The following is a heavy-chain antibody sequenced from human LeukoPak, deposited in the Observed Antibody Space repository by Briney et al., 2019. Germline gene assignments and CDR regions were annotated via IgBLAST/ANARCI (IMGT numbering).Heavy chain of an antibody. CDR1: GFTFSNAW. Sequence: GGSLRLSCAASGFTFSNAWMSWVRQAPGKGLEWVTVISYDGSYKDYPDSVKGRFTISRDNSKNTLYLQMNSLRPEDTAVYYCARGARKGDDYGGFFDYWGQGTLVTVSS. CDR2: ISYDGSYK. D-gene: IGHD4-23*01. J-gene: IGHJ4*02. CDR3: ARGARKGDDYGGFFDY. V-gene: IGHV3-30*03.